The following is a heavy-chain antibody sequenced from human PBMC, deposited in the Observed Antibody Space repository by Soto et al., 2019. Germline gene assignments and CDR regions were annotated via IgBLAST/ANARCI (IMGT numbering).Heavy chain of an antibody. D-gene: IGHD3-10*01. J-gene: IGHJ6*02. CDR1: RFTLTGIS. Sequence: APAEVSSKVSRFTLTGISLYWVRQAPGKGLEWMGGFDPEDGETIYAQKFQGRVTMTEDTSTDTAYMELSSLRSEDTAVYYCATYKFGSKGITYYYYGMDVWGQGTTVTVSS. CDR2: FDPEDGET. V-gene: IGHV1-24*01. CDR3: ATYKFGSKGITYYYYGMDV.